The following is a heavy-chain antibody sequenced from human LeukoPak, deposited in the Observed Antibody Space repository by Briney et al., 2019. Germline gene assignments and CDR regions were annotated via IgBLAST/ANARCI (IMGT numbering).Heavy chain of an antibody. D-gene: IGHD6-19*01. J-gene: IGHJ4*02. CDR1: GYSIRSGFY. CDR2: LYHSGST. CDR3: VRLVLEDIYVIAVPDKYYFDY. Sequence: AETLSLTCAVSGYSIRSGFYWGWIRQPPGKGLEWIGGLYHSGSTHYNPSLKSRATISVDTSRNQFFLELTYVTDADTALYYGVRLVLEDIYVIAVPDKYYFDYWGQGILVTVSS. V-gene: IGHV4-38-2*01.